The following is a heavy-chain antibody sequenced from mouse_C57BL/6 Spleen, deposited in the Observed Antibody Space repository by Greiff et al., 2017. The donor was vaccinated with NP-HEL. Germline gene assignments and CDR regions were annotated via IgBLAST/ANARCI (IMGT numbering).Heavy chain of an antibody. CDR2: IDPSDSYT. Sequence: VQLQQSGAELVKPGASVKLSCKASGYTFTSYWMQWVKQRPGQGLEWIGEIDPSDSYTNYNQKFKGKATLTVDTSSSTAYMQLSSLTSEDSAVYYCARKRGRDYYAMDYWGQGTSVTVSS. J-gene: IGHJ4*01. CDR3: ARKRGRDYYAMDY. V-gene: IGHV1-50*01. CDR1: GYTFTSYW.